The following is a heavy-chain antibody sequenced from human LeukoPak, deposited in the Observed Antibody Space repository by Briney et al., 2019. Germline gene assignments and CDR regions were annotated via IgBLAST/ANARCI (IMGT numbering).Heavy chain of an antibody. CDR3: AREGRKHFNYYMDV. J-gene: IGHJ6*03. CDR2: IYYSGGT. CDR1: GGSISSYY. V-gene: IGHV4-59*12. D-gene: IGHD1-14*01. Sequence: PSETLSLTCTVSGGSISSYYWSWIRQPPGKGLEWIGYIYYSGGTNYNPSLKSRVTISVDTSKNQFSLKLSSVTAADTAVYYCAREGRKHFNYYMDVWGKGTTVTVSS.